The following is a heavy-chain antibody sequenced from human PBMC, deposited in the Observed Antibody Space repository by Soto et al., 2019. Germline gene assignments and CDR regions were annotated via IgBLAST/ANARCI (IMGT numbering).Heavy chain of an antibody. D-gene: IGHD2-2*01. V-gene: IGHV1-18*01. Sequence: ASVKVSCKASGYSFTRYGVSWVRQAPGQGLEWMGWISGDNGDTNSAQSLQGRVTMTRDPSTSTVYMELRGLRSDDTAVYYCARAGASSSRGRAFDIWGQGTMVTVSS. J-gene: IGHJ3*02. CDR3: ARAGASSSRGRAFDI. CDR2: ISGDNGDT. CDR1: GYSFTRYG.